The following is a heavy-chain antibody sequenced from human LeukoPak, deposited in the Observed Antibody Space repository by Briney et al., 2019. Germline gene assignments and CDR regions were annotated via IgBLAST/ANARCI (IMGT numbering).Heavy chain of an antibody. CDR2: ISGDGTAI. CDR1: GFTFSDYY. V-gene: IGHV3-11*01. J-gene: IGHJ4*02. D-gene: IGHD3-10*01. Sequence: GGSLRLSCAASGFTFSDYYMTWIRQAPGKGLEWVSYISGDGTAIYHPDSVKGRFTMSRDNAKNSLYLQMNSLRAEDTALYYCAKAHEGIGRRYYFDYWGQGTLVTVSS. CDR3: AKAHEGIGRRYYFDY.